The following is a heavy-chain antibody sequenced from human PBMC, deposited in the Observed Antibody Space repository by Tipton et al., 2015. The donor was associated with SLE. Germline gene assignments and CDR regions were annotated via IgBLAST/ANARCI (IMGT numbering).Heavy chain of an antibody. CDR2: INYSGST. V-gene: IGHV4-59*08. J-gene: IGHJ4*02. D-gene: IGHD3-9*01. Sequence: TLSLTCTVSGVSIRSDYWNWIRQPPGKGLEWIGYINYSGSTNYNPSLKSRVTISVDASKNQFSLTLNSVTVADTAVYYCARANGFDWLSDWGQGTLVTVSS. CDR1: GVSIRSDY. CDR3: ARANGFDWLSD.